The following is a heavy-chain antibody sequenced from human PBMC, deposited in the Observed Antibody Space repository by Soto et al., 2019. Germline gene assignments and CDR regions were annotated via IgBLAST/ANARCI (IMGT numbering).Heavy chain of an antibody. V-gene: IGHV1-24*01. CDR3: ARKEYYYDSSGYSNDALDI. J-gene: IGHJ3*02. D-gene: IGHD3-22*01. CDR2: FDPEDGET. Sequence: ASVKVSCKVSGYTLTELSTHWVRQAPGKGLEWMGGFDPEDGETIYAQKFQGRVTMTEDTSTDTAYMELSSLRSEDTAVYYCARKEYYYDSSGYSNDALDIWGQGTMVTVSS. CDR1: GYTLTELS.